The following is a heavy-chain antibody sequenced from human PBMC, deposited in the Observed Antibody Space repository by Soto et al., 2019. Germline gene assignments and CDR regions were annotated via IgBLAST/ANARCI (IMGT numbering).Heavy chain of an antibody. Sequence: GGSLRLSCAASGFTFNSYWMHWVRQVPGKGLVWVSRIDTDGTYTSYADSVKGRFTISRDNAKNTLYLQMNSLRGEDTALCYCVRDTFGPRDYWGQGTLVTVSS. CDR3: VRDTFGPRDY. V-gene: IGHV3-74*01. CDR2: IDTDGTYT. D-gene: IGHD3-16*01. CDR1: GFTFNSYW. J-gene: IGHJ4*02.